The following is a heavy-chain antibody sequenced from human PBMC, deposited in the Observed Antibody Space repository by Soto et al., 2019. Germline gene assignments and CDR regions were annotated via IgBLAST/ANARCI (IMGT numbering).Heavy chain of an antibody. V-gene: IGHV3-33*01. J-gene: IGHJ6*02. Sequence: GGSLRLSCAASGFTFSSYGMHWVRQAPGKGLEWVAVIWYDGSNKYYADSVKGRFTISRDNSKNTLYLQMNSLRAEDTAVYYCASNFDFWSGPLDYGMEAWGQGTTVSVSS. CDR1: GFTFSSYG. D-gene: IGHD3-3*01. CDR2: IWYDGSNK. CDR3: ASNFDFWSGPLDYGMEA.